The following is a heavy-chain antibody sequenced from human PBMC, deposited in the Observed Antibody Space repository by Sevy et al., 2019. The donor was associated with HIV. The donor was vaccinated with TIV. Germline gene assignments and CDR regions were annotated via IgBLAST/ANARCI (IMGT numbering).Heavy chain of an antibody. J-gene: IGHJ6*02. D-gene: IGHD6-6*01. CDR1: GFTFSSYA. CDR3: ARNLAALPNYYYGMDV. V-gene: IGHV3-23*01. Sequence: GESLKISCAASGFTFSSYAMSWVRQAPGKGLEWVSLISESGGNTYYADSVRGRLTISRDNSKNTRYLQMNSLRAEDTAVSYCARNLAALPNYYYGMDVWGQGTTVTVSS. CDR2: ISESGGNT.